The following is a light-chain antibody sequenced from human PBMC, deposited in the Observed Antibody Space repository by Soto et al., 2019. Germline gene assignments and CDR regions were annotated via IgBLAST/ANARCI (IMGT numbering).Light chain of an antibody. CDR3: SAYTGSSTLVV. CDR1: SSDVGSYKY. CDR2: DVS. V-gene: IGLV2-14*01. Sequence: QSVLTQPASVSGSPGQSITISCTGTSSDVGSYKYVSCYQQHPGKAPKVMIYDVSNRPSGVSNRFSGSKTGNKASLTISGRQADDEADYYCSAYTGSSTLVVFGGGTKLTVL. J-gene: IGLJ2*01.